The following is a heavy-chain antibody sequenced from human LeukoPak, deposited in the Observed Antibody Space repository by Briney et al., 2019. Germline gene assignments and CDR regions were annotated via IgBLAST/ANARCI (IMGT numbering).Heavy chain of an antibody. D-gene: IGHD2-21*02. Sequence: ASVKVSCKASGGTFSSYAISWVRQAPGQGLEWMGWISAYNGNTNYAQKLQGRVTMTTDTSTSTAYMELRSLRSDDTAVYYCARDGIVVVTAIQGYFDYWGQGTLVTVSS. CDR3: ARDGIVVVTAIQGYFDY. CDR1: GGTFSSYA. CDR2: ISAYNGNT. J-gene: IGHJ4*02. V-gene: IGHV1-18*01.